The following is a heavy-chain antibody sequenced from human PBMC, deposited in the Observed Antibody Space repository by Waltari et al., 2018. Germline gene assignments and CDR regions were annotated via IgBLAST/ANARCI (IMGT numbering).Heavy chain of an antibody. Sequence: QVQLQQWGAGLLKPSETLSLTCAVYGGSFRVYYCSCIRQPPGKGLEWIGEINHSGSTNYNPSLKSRVTISVDTSKNQFSLKLSSVTAADTAVYYCARGSTAYCSSTSCYGIREYNWFDPWGQGTLVTVSS. CDR1: GGSFRVYY. J-gene: IGHJ5*02. CDR2: INHSGST. V-gene: IGHV4-34*01. CDR3: ARGSTAYCSSTSCYGIREYNWFDP. D-gene: IGHD2-2*01.